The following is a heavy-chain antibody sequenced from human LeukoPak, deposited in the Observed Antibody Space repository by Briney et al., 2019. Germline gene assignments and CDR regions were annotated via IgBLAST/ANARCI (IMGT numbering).Heavy chain of an antibody. CDR1: GFTLSNYG. D-gene: IGHD5-12*01. Sequence: GGSLRLSCAASGFTLSNYGMHWVRQAPGKGLEWVAFIRYDGTNKYYADSVKGRFTISRDDSKNTLYLQMNNLRAEDTAVYYCAKDGAWLRFDDWGQGILVTVSS. CDR3: AKDGAWLRFDD. J-gene: IGHJ4*02. CDR2: IRYDGTNK. V-gene: IGHV3-30*02.